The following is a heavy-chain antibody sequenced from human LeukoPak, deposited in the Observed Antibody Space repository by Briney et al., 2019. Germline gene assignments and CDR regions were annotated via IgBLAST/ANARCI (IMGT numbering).Heavy chain of an antibody. V-gene: IGHV3-15*01. CDR1: GFSFSNAL. CDR3: TTNPYSGSWLAGAFAV. J-gene: IGHJ3*01. CDR2: IKSNSKGGTI. Sequence: GGSLRLSCAASGFSFSNALMSWVRQAPGKGLEGVARIKSNSKGGTIDYAAPVKGRFTISRDDPKNTLYLQMNSLKTEDTGVYYCTTNPYSGSWLAGAFAVWGQGTVVSVSS. D-gene: IGHD6-13*01.